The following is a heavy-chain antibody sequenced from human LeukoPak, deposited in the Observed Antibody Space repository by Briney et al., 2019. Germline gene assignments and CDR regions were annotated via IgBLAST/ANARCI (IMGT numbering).Heavy chain of an antibody. D-gene: IGHD1-7*01. J-gene: IGHJ4*02. V-gene: IGHV4-59*01. CDR1: GGSISGYY. CDR3: ARDPGNYARYFDY. CDR2: IYNSGNT. Sequence: SETLSLTCTVSGGSISGYYWSWIRQPPGEGLEWIGYIYNSGNTNYNPSLESRVTISVDTSKNQFSLKLTSVTAADTAVYYCARDPGNYARYFDYWGQGTLVTVSS.